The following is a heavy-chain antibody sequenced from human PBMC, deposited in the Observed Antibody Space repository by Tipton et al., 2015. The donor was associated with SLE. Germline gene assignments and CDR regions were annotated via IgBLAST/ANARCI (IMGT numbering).Heavy chain of an antibody. V-gene: IGHV4-61*09. D-gene: IGHD3-22*01. CDR3: ARDRFDSSGYTLFDS. Sequence: TLSLTCTVSGGSISSADYYWSWIRQPAGKRLEWIGYIYISGRTNYNPSLNSRVTISLDTSKNQFSLNLSSVTAADTAVYYCARDRFDSSGYTLFDSWGQGTLVTVSS. J-gene: IGHJ4*02. CDR2: IYISGRT. CDR1: GGSISSADYY.